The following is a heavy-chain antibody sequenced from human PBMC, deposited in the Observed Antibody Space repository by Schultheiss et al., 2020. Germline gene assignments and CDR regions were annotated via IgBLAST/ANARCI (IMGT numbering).Heavy chain of an antibody. J-gene: IGHJ6*02. Sequence: GGSLRLSCAASGFTFSSYAMHWVRQAPGKGLEWVAVISYDGSNKYYADSVKGRFTISRDNSKNTLYLQMNSLRAEDKAVYYCARDDWETYYDFWSGYYSPYYGMDVWGQGTTVTVSS. V-gene: IGHV3-30*04. CDR2: ISYDGSNK. CDR1: GFTFSSYA. CDR3: ARDDWETYYDFWSGYYSPYYGMDV. D-gene: IGHD3-3*01.